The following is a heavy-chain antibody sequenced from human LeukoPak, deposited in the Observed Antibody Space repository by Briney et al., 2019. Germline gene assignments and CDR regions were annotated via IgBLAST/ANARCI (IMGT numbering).Heavy chain of an antibody. D-gene: IGHD3-3*01. CDR1: GYTFTSYY. Sequence: ASVKVSCKASGYTFTSYYMHWVRQAPGQGLEWMGIINPSGGSTSYAQKFQGRVTITADTSTDTAYMELSSLRSEDTAVYYCATEKVRTIFGVVTPAYYFDYWGQGTLVTVSS. CDR3: ATEKVRTIFGVVTPAYYFDY. J-gene: IGHJ4*02. V-gene: IGHV1-46*01. CDR2: INPSGGST.